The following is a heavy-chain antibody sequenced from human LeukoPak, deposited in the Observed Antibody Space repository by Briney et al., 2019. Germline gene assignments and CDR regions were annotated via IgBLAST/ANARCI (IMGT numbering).Heavy chain of an antibody. V-gene: IGHV1-8*01. CDR2: MNPNSGNT. D-gene: IGHD3-10*01. J-gene: IGHJ3*02. CDR3: ARFGGGTMDPTERQGAFDI. Sequence: ASVKVSCKASGYTFTSYDINWVRQATGQGLEWMGWMNPNSGNTAYAQKFQGRVTMTRNTSISTAYMELSSLRSEDTAVYYCARFGGGTMDPTERQGAFDIWGQGTMVTVSS. CDR1: GYTFTSYD.